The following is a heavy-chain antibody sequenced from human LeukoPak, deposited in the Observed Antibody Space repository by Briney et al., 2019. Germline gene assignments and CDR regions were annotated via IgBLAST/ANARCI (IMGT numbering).Heavy chain of an antibody. CDR2: ISSIGSTV. Sequence: PGGSLRLSCAASGFSFRTFEMNWVRQAPGKGLEWISYISSIGSTVYYADSVKGRFTISRDNAENSLYLQMDSLRADDTAVYYCARGGVVTNYYYYFMDVWGRGTTVTVSS. V-gene: IGHV3-48*03. J-gene: IGHJ6*03. CDR1: GFSFRTFE. CDR3: ARGGVVTNYYYYFMDV. D-gene: IGHD4-23*01.